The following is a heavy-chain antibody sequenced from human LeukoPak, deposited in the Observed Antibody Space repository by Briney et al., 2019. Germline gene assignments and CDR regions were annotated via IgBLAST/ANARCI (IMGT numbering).Heavy chain of an antibody. CDR3: ARASYNWNYGPQGYYFDY. D-gene: IGHD1-7*01. Sequence: PSETLSLTCTVSGGSISSYYWSWIRQPPGKGLEWIGYIYYSGSTNYNPSLKSRVTISVDTSKNQFSLKLSSVTAADTAVYYCARASYNWNYGPQGYYFDYWGQGTLVTVSS. CDR2: IYYSGST. CDR1: GGSISSYY. V-gene: IGHV4-59*01. J-gene: IGHJ4*02.